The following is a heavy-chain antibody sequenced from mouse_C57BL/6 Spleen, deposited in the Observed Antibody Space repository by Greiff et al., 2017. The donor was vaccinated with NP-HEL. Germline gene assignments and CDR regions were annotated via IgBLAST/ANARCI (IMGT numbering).Heavy chain of an antibody. CDR3: ARDQGSSGYDY. CDR1: GFTFSDYY. J-gene: IGHJ2*01. Sequence: EVQLVESEGGLVQPGSSMKLSCTASGFTFSDYYMAWVRQVPEKGLEWVANINYDGSSTYYLDSLKSRFIISRDNAKNILYLQMSSLKSEDTATYYCARDQGSSGYDYWGQGTTLTVSS. D-gene: IGHD3-2*02. CDR2: INYDGSST. V-gene: IGHV5-16*01.